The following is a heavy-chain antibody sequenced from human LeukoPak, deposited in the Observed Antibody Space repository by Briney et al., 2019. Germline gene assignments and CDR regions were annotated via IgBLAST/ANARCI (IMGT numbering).Heavy chain of an antibody. CDR1: GASFSGYY. J-gene: IGHJ4*02. D-gene: IGHD2-2*01. CDR3: ARGEPAAATKGFDY. V-gene: IGHV4-34*01. CDR2: INHRGST. Sequence: SETLSLTCAVYGASFSGYYWTWIRQPPGKGLEWIGEINHRGSTNYNPSLKSRVTISVDTSKNHFSLKLTSVTAADTAVYYCARGEPAAATKGFDYWGQGTLVTVSS.